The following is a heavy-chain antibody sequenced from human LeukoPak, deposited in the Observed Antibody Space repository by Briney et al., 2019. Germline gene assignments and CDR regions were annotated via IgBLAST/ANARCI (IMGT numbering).Heavy chain of an antibody. J-gene: IGHJ4*02. CDR1: GFTFSSYW. CDR2: IKQDGSEK. Sequence: GGSLRLSCAASGFTFSSYWISWVRQAPGKGLEWVANIKQDGSEKYYVDSVRGRFTISRDNAKNSLYLQMNSLRAEDTAVYFCARAVLYYGSGSFFDGGQGTLVTVSS. V-gene: IGHV3-7*01. D-gene: IGHD3-10*01. CDR3: ARAVLYYGSGSFFD.